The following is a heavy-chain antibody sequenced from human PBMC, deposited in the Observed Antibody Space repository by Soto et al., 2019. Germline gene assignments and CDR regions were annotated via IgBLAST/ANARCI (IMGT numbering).Heavy chain of an antibody. CDR1: GYTFTNNG. V-gene: IGHV1-18*04. J-gene: IGHJ6*02. CDR3: ARGSTHSNRDV. Sequence: QVQLVQSGGEVRKPGASVKVSCKTSGYTFTNNGINWVRQAPGQGLEWMGWISGYNANTKYAQKFQGRVTLTTDTLTSTAFMELRRLRADDTAVFYCARGSTHSNRDVWGQGTTVTVSS. CDR2: ISGYNANT. D-gene: IGHD1-1*01.